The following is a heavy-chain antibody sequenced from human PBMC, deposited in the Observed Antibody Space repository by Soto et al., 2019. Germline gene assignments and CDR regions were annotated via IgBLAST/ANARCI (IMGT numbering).Heavy chain of an antibody. CDR3: ARVAGRFLEWLPTPYYYNGMDV. Sequence: QVQLVQSGAEVKKPGSSVKVSCKASGGTFSSYAISWVRQAPGHGLAWMGGVIPIFGTANYAQKFQGRVTITADESTSTAYMELSSRRSDDTAVYYCARVAGRFLEWLPTPYYYNGMDVWCQGTTVTVSS. J-gene: IGHJ6*02. CDR1: GGTFSSYA. D-gene: IGHD3-3*01. V-gene: IGHV1-69*01. CDR2: VIPIFGTA.